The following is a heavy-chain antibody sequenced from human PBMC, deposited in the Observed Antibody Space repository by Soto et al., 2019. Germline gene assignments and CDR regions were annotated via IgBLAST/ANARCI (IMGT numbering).Heavy chain of an antibody. Sequence: EVQLVESGGGLVQPGGSLRLSCAASGFTFSSYSMTWVRQAPGKGLEWVSYISSSSSTIYYADSVKGRFTISRDNAKNSLYLQMNSLRDEVTAVYYCGRKGGYCSSTSCYGSEVDYWGQGTLVTVSS. J-gene: IGHJ4*02. CDR3: GRKGGYCSSTSCYGSEVDY. CDR2: ISSSSSTI. V-gene: IGHV3-48*02. D-gene: IGHD2-2*01. CDR1: GFTFSSYS.